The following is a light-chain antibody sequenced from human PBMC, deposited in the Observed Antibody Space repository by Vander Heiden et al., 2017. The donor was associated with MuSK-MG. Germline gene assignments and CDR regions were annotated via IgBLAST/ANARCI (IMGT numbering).Light chain of an antibody. V-gene: IGKV1-39*01. J-gene: IGKJ1*01. CDR1: QSISNR. Sequence: IQMTHPPSSLSASVGDRVTITCRASQSISNRLDWYQQKPGTAPKLLIYAASSLQSGVPSRFSGGGSGTDFTLTISSVQPEDFATYYCQQSYSTPRTFGQGTKLEIK. CDR3: QQSYSTPRT. CDR2: AAS.